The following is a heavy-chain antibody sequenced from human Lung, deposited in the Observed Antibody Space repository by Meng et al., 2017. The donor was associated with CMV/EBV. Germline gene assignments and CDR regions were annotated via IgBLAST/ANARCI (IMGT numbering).Heavy chain of an antibody. Sequence: ASVXVSCKASGYTFTGYYMHWVRQAPGQGLEWMGWINPNSGGTNYAQKFQGRVTMTRDTSISTAYMELSRLRSDDTAVYYCARDRLRFLEWSYGMDVWGQGTTVTVSS. CDR1: GYTFTGYY. CDR3: ARDRLRFLEWSYGMDV. V-gene: IGHV1-2*02. D-gene: IGHD3-3*01. J-gene: IGHJ6*02. CDR2: INPNSGGT.